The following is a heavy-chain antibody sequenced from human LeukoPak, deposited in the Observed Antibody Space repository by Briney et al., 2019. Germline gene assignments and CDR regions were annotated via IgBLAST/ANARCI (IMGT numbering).Heavy chain of an antibody. CDR2: IWYDGSNK. V-gene: IGHV3-33*06. D-gene: IGHD5-18*01. Sequence: GGSLRLSCAASGFAFSSYGMHWVRQAPGKGLEWVAVIWYDGSNKYYADSVKGRFTISRDNSKNTLYLQMNSLRAEDTAVYYCAKDTGEYSYGYIDYWGQGTLVTVSS. CDR1: GFAFSSYG. CDR3: AKDTGEYSYGYIDY. J-gene: IGHJ4*02.